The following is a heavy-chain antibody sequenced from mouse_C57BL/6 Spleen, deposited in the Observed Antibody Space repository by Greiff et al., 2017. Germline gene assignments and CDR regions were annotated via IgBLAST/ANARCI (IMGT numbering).Heavy chain of an antibody. Sequence: EVQLVESGPGMVKPSQSLSLTCTVTGYSITSGYDWHWIRHFPGNKLEWMGYISYSGSTNYNPSLKSRISITHDTSKNHFFLKLNSVTTEDTATYYCARYYYGSGFDYWGQGTTLTVSS. CDR2: ISYSGST. V-gene: IGHV3-1*01. J-gene: IGHJ2*01. D-gene: IGHD1-1*01. CDR1: GYSITSGYD. CDR3: ARYYYGSGFDY.